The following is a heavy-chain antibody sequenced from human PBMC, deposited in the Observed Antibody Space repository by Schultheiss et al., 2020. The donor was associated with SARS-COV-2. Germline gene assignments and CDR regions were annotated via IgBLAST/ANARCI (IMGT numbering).Heavy chain of an antibody. D-gene: IGHD3-22*01. CDR3: ARDRWIVVVNYYYYGMDV. CDR2: IIPIFGTA. J-gene: IGHJ6*02. Sequence: SVKVSCKASGGTFSSYAISWVRQAPGQGLEWMGGIIPIFGTANYAQKFQGRVTITADESTSTAYMELSSLRSEDTAVYYCARDRWIVVVNYYYYGMDVWGQGTTVTVSS. V-gene: IGHV1-69*13. CDR1: GGTFSSYA.